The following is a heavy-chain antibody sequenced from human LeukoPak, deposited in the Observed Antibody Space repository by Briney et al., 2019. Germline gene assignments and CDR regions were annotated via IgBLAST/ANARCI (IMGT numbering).Heavy chain of an antibody. CDR3: PTKILEAAADS. V-gene: IGHV3-48*03. Sequence: PGGSLRLSCAASGITFSSYGMSWVRQAPGKGLEWVSSISSTGGTTYYADSVKGRFTISRDNAKNSLYLQMNSLRAEDTAVYYCPTKILEAAADSWGQETWSPSPQ. CDR1: GITFSSYG. D-gene: IGHD2-2*01. J-gene: IGHJ5*01. CDR2: ISSTGGTT.